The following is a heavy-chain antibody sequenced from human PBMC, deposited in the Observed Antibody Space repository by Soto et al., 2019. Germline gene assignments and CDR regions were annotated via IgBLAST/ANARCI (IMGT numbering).Heavy chain of an antibody. Sequence: SETLSLTCTVSGGSVSSGSYYWSWIRQPPGKGLEWIGYIYYSGSTNYNPSLKSRVTISVDTSKNQFSLKLSSVTAADTAVYYCARVPLDYGDYTFDYWGQGTLVTVSS. CDR3: ARVPLDYGDYTFDY. J-gene: IGHJ4*02. CDR2: IYYSGST. CDR1: GGSVSSGSYY. V-gene: IGHV4-61*01. D-gene: IGHD4-17*01.